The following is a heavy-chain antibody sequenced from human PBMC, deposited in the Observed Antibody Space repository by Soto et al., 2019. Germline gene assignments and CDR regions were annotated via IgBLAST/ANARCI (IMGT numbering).Heavy chain of an antibody. CDR2: ISGSGGST. CDR1: GFTFSSYA. V-gene: IGHV3-23*01. D-gene: IGHD5-12*01. CDR3: TRYLFHYPVDYGMDV. Sequence: GGSLRLSCAASGFTFSSYAMSWVRQAPGKGLEWVSAISGSGGSTYYADSVKGRFTISRDNSKNTLYLQMNSLRAEDTAVYYCTRYLFHYPVDYGMDVWGQGTTVTVSS. J-gene: IGHJ6*02.